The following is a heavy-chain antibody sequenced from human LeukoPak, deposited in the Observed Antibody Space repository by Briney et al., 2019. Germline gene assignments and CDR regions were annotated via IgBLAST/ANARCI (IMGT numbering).Heavy chain of an antibody. D-gene: IGHD5-12*01. CDR2: IYYSGST. CDR3: ARGGASSGYFNWFDP. Sequence: SETLSLTCTVSGGSISSYYWSWIRQPPGTGLEWIGYIYYSGSTNYNPSLKSRVTISVDTSKNQFCLKLSSVTAADTAVYYCARGGASSGYFNWFDPWGQGTLVTVSS. V-gene: IGHV4-59*01. J-gene: IGHJ5*02. CDR1: GGSISSYY.